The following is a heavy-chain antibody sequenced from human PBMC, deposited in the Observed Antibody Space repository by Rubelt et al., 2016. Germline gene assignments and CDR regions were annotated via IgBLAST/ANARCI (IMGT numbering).Heavy chain of an antibody. J-gene: IGHJ5*02. D-gene: IGHD3-16*01. Sequence: QVQLQQWGAGLLKPSETLSLTCAVYGGSFSGYYWSWIRQPPGKGLEWIGEINHSGSTNYNPAFKGRVTISGETSKNQCSLKLSSVTAADTAVYYCARVRGGGRGWFDPWGQGTLVTVSS. CDR3: ARVRGGGRGWFDP. V-gene: IGHV4-34*01. CDR2: INHSGST. CDR1: GGSFSGYY.